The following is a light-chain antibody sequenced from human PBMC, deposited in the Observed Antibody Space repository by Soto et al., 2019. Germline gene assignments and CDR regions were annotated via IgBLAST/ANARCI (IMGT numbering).Light chain of an antibody. J-gene: IGKJ5*01. V-gene: IGKV1-33*01. CDR2: GAS. Sequence: DIQMTQSPASLSSSVGCRVASTCQASQGITNYLNWYQQKPGKAPKLLIYGASNLETGVPSRFSGSGSGTDFTFTISSLQAEDIATYFCQQYDSVFTFGQGTRLEI. CDR1: QGITNY. CDR3: QQYDSVFT.